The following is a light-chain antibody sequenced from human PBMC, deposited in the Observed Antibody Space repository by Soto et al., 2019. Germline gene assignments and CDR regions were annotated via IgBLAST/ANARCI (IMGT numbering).Light chain of an antibody. CDR2: SAS. CDR1: QDISSY. CDR3: QQLNSYPWT. V-gene: IGKV1-9*01. J-gene: IGKJ1*01. Sequence: IQLTQSPSSLPASVRDRVTITCQASQDISSYLAWHQQKPGKAPKLLIFSASTLQSGVPSRFSGSGSGTDFTLTISSLQPEDSATSYCQQLNSYPWTFGQGTKVDIK.